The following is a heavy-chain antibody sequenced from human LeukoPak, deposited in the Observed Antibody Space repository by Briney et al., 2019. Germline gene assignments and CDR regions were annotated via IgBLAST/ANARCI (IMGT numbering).Heavy chain of an antibody. V-gene: IGHV1-69*04. D-gene: IGHD3-22*01. CDR3: ARCPAVSEAPTMIVGRAWFDP. J-gene: IGHJ5*02. CDR2: IIPILDIA. Sequence: ASVKVSSKASGGTFISYATSWVRQAPGQGLEWMGRIIPILDIANYAQKFQRRVTIISAKTTSTAYMELSSLRSEDTAVYYCARCPAVSEAPTMIVGRAWFDPWGQGTLVTVSS. CDR1: GGTFISYA.